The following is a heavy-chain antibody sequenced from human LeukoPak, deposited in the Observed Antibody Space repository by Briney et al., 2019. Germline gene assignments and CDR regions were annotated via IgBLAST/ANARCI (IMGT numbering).Heavy chain of an antibody. V-gene: IGHV6-1*01. Sequence: SQTLSLTCDISGDSVSSNSAAWNWIRQSPSRGLEWLGRTYYRSKRYNDYALSVKSRITISPDTSKNQFSLQLNSVTPDDTAVYYCAKGVGATTGPFDYWGQGTLVTVSS. J-gene: IGHJ4*02. CDR1: GDSVSSNSAA. CDR3: AKGVGATTGPFDY. D-gene: IGHD1-26*01. CDR2: TYYRSKRYN.